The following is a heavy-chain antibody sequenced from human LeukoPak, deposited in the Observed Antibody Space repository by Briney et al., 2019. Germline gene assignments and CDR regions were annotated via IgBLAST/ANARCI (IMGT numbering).Heavy chain of an antibody. CDR1: GFTFNNNV. CDR3: AKRGVGTSNAHFDY. Sequence: GGSLRLSCAASGFTFNNNVMNWVRQAPGKGLEWVSVIDGGGVTTYYADSVKGRFAISRDNSKNTLYLQMNSLKTEDTAVYYCAKRGVGTSNAHFDYWGQGTLVIVSS. D-gene: IGHD1-7*01. J-gene: IGHJ4*02. CDR2: IDGGGVTT. V-gene: IGHV3-23*01.